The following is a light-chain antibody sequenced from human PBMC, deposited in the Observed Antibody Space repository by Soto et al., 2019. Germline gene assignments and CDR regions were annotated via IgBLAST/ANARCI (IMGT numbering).Light chain of an antibody. J-gene: IGKJ3*01. V-gene: IGKV3-11*01. CDR2: DAS. Sequence: EIVLTQSPATLSLSPGERATLSCRASQSVSSYLAWYQQKPGQAPRLLIYDASNRATGIPARFSGSGSGTDFTLTISSLEPEDFAVYYCQQRSNFSPRTKVDIK. CDR1: QSVSSY. CDR3: QQRSN.